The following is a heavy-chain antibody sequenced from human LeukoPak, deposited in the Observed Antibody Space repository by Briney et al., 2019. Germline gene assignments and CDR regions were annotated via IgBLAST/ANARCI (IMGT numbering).Heavy chain of an antibody. J-gene: IGHJ6*02. V-gene: IGHV3-66*01. CDR3: ARDLGVRYFDWFVDYYGKDV. CDR1: GLTVSSNY. D-gene: IGHD3-9*01. Sequence: GRSLGLSCAASGLTVSSNYMSWVRQAPGKGLELVSVIYSGGRTYYADSVKGRFTISRDNSKNTLYLQMNSLRAKDTAVYYGARDLGVRYFDWFVDYYGKDVWGQGTTVTVSS. CDR2: IYSGGRT.